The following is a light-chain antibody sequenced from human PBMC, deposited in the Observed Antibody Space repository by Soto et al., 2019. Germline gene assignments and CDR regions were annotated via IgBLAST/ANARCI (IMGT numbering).Light chain of an antibody. CDR2: GAS. V-gene: IGKV1-9*01. J-gene: IGKJ3*01. Sequence: DLQLTQSPSFLSASVGDRVTITCRASQGIGSYLAWYQQKPGKAPNLLIYGASTLQSGVPSRFSGSGSGTEFTLTISSLQPEDFATYYCQQLNSYPPWTFGPGTKVDIK. CDR1: QGIGSY. CDR3: QQLNSYPPWT.